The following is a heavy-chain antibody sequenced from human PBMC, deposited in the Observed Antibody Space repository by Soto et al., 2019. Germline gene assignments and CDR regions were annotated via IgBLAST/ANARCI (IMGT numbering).Heavy chain of an antibody. CDR1: GTTFTSFG. D-gene: IGHD6-25*01. CDR3: ARTSWRLSFPWPFDY. Sequence: HLVQSGAEVKKPGASVKVSCEASGTTFTSFGFSWVRQAPGQGLEWVGWISANNRDTNYAEKFQGRVSMTTDTSRSTAYMELSSLRSDDTAVYYCARTSWRLSFPWPFDYWGQGTLVTVSS. V-gene: IGHV1-18*01. CDR2: ISANNRDT. J-gene: IGHJ4*02.